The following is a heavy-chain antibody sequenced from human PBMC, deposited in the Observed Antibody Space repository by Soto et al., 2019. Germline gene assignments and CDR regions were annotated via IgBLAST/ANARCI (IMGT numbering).Heavy chain of an antibody. CDR1: GGSVSSGSYY. CDR2: IYYSWST. D-gene: IGHD5-12*01. V-gene: IGHV4-61*01. J-gene: IGHJ4*02. CDR3: AGDRRWGWLRRSDTYYFDY. Sequence: SETLSLSCTVSGGSVSSGSYYWSWIRQRPGKGQEWIGYIYYSWSTNYNPSLKSRVTISGDTSKNQFSLKLSSVTAADTAVYYCAGDRRWGWLRRSDTYYFDYWGQGTLVTVSS.